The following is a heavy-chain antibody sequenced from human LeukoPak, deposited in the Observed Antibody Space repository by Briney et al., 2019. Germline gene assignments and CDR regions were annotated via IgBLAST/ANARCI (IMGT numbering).Heavy chain of an antibody. V-gene: IGHV3-30*03. CDR2: ISYDGSNK. CDR1: GFTFSSYG. Sequence: GRSLRLSCAASGFTFSSYGMHWVRQAPGKGLEWVAVISYDGSNKYYADSVKGRFTISRDNSKNTLYLQMNSLRAEDTAVYYCARVSIGWYSFDYWGQGTLVTVSS. D-gene: IGHD6-19*01. CDR3: ARVSIGWYSFDY. J-gene: IGHJ4*02.